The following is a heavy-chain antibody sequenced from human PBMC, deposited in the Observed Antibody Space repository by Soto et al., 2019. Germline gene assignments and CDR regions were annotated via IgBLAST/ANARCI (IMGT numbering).Heavy chain of an antibody. D-gene: IGHD6-19*01. CDR3: ARTIIRQQGLVRVFDY. V-gene: IGHV2-70*01. CDR1: GFSLSTSGMC. Sequence: SGPTLENRTQTLTLTCTFSGFSLSTSGMCVSWIRQPPGKALEWLALIDWDDDKYYSTSLKTRLTISKDISKNQVVLTMTNMDPVDTATYYCARTIIRQQGLVRVFDYWGQGTLVTVSS. J-gene: IGHJ4*02. CDR2: IDWDDDK.